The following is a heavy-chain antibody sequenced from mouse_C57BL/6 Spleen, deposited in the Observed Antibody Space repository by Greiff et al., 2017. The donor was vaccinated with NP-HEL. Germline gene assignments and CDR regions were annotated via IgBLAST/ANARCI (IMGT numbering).Heavy chain of an antibody. CDR1: GFSFNTYA. J-gene: IGHJ4*01. CDR2: IRSKSNNYAT. Sequence: EVKLVESGGGLVQPKGSLKLSCAASGFSFNTYAMNWVRQAPGKGLEWVARIRSKSNNYATYYADSVKDRFTISRDDSESMLYLQMNNLKTEDTAMYYCVRHEDYYGTLYYAMDYWGQGTSVTVSS. D-gene: IGHD1-1*01. CDR3: VRHEDYYGTLYYAMDY. V-gene: IGHV10-1*01.